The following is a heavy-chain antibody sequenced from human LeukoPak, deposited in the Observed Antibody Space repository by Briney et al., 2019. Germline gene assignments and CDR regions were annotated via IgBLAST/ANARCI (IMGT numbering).Heavy chain of an antibody. CDR3: ARGLRYFDWSEGV. Sequence: GGSLRLSCAASGFTVSGSYMSWVRQAPGKGLEWVSVVYSGGSTYYADSVKGRFTISRHNSKNTLYLQMNSLRAEDTAVYYCARGLRYFDWSEGVWGQGTTVTVSS. CDR2: VYSGGST. J-gene: IGHJ6*02. CDR1: GFTVSGSY. V-gene: IGHV3-53*04. D-gene: IGHD3-9*01.